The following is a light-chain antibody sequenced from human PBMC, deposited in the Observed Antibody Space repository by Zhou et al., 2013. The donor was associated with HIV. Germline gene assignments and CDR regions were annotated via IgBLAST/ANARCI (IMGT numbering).Light chain of an antibody. Sequence: EIVLTQSPGTLSLSPGERATLSCRASQSVSSNYLAWYQQRPGQAPRRLIYGASNRATGIPDRFSGDGSGTDFTLTISRLEPEDFAVYYCQQYGSAPFTFGPGTKVDIK. V-gene: IGKV3-20*01. J-gene: IGKJ3*01. CDR1: QSVSSNY. CDR2: GAS. CDR3: QQYGSAPFT.